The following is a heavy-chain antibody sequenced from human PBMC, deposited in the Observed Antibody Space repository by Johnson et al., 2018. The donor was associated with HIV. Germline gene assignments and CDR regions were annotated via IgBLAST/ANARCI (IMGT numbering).Heavy chain of an antibody. CDR1: GFTFSSYA. Sequence: VQLVESGGGVVQPGGSLRLSCAASGFTFSSYAMHWVRQAPGKGLDWVAVISDDGSDHHYVDSVKGRFTISRDNAKNSRYLQMRRLGAEDTAVYYCARVRVKIQSVDVFDIWGQGTMVTVSS. V-gene: IGHV3-33*05. J-gene: IGHJ3*02. CDR2: ISDDGSDH. CDR3: ARVRVKIQSVDVFDI. D-gene: IGHD4-11*01.